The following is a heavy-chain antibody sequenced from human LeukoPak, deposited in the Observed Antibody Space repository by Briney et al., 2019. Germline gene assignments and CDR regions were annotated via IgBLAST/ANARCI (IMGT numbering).Heavy chain of an antibody. CDR3: ARDRRLWSDY. V-gene: IGHV3-7*01. CDR1: GFAFSTYW. J-gene: IGHJ4*02. Sequence: GGSLRLSCAASGFAFSTYWMNWVRQAPGKGLEWVANIKPDGSEKFYVDSVKGRFTISRDNAKNSLYLQMNSLRAEDTAVYYCARDRRLWSDYWGQGTLVTVSS. D-gene: IGHD3-16*01. CDR2: IKPDGSEK.